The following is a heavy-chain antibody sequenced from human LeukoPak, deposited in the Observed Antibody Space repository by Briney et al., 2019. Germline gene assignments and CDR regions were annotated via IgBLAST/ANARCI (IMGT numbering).Heavy chain of an antibody. CDR2: IYGDGNT. Sequence: SETLSLTCTVSGDSISDYFWTWIRQTAGKGLEWIGHIYGDGNTNYSPSLRSRVTLSIDTSTNHFSLKLNSVTAADTAVYYCARGALDSSDFYYFDYWGQGTLVTVSS. J-gene: IGHJ4*02. CDR3: ARGALDSSDFYYFDY. D-gene: IGHD3-22*01. CDR1: GDSISDYF. V-gene: IGHV4-4*07.